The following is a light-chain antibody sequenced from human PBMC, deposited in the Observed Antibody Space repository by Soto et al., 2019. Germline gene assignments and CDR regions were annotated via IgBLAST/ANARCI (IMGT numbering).Light chain of an antibody. J-gene: IGKJ4*01. CDR1: HDVSRN. V-gene: IGKV1-33*01. Sequence: DIQMTQSPSSLSASVGDRVTIACQSSHDVSRNLNWFQQKPGEAPKLLIYDASNLERGVPSRFSGXGXGTDFTLTISSLQPEDVATYYCQQYNSMLSFGGGTEVEIK. CDR3: QQYNSMLS. CDR2: DAS.